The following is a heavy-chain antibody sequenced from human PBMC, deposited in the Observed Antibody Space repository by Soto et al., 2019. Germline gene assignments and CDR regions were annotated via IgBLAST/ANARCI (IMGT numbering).Heavy chain of an antibody. D-gene: IGHD3-16*01. CDR3: TTDWGSGTHYARAFDV. V-gene: IGHV3-15*01. Sequence: ESGGGLVKPGGSLRLSCAASGFAFKYARMTWVRQAPGKGLEWVGHIRSNIDGATTAYAAPVKGRFTISRDESKNTMDLQMNSLITEDTAVYYCTTDWGSGTHYARAFDVWGQGTMVTVSS. CDR1: GFAFKYAR. CDR2: IRSNIDGATT. J-gene: IGHJ3*01.